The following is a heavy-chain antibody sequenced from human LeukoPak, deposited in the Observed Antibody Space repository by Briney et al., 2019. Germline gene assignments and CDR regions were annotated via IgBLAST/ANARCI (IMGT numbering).Heavy chain of an antibody. J-gene: IGHJ6*03. V-gene: IGHV3-21*01. D-gene: IGHD2-15*01. CDR1: GFTFSSYS. Sequence: GGSLRLSCAASGFTFSSYSMNWVRQAPGKGLEWVSSIGSSSSYIYYADSVKGRFTISRDNAKNSLYLQMNSLRAEDTAVYYCARRLVAPYYYYYYMDVWGKGTTVTVSS. CDR3: ARRLVAPYYYYYYMDV. CDR2: IGSSSSYI.